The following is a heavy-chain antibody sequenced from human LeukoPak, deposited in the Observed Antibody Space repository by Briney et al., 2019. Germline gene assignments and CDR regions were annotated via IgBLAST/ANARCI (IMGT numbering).Heavy chain of an antibody. CDR2: IYHSGSS. CDR1: GGSISSYY. D-gene: IGHD6-13*01. CDR3: ARHGGRAAAGWGDNWFDP. Sequence: SETLSLTCTVSGGSISSYYWSWIRQPPGKGLEWIGYIYHSGSSNHSPSLKSRVTISVDTSKKQFSLKLSSVTAADTAVYYCARHGGRAAAGWGDNWFDPWGQGTLVTVSS. J-gene: IGHJ5*02. V-gene: IGHV4-59*08.